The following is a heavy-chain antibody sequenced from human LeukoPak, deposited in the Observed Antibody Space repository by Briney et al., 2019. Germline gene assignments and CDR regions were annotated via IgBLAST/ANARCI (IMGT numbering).Heavy chain of an antibody. Sequence: SETLSLTCAVYGGSFSGYYWSWIRQPPGKGLEWIGEINHSGSTNYNPSLKSRVTISVDTSKNQFSLKLSSVTAADTAVYYCARARRSSYAFDIWGQGTMVTVSS. V-gene: IGHV4-34*01. D-gene: IGHD1-26*01. CDR2: INHSGST. J-gene: IGHJ3*02. CDR3: ARARRSSYAFDI. CDR1: GGSFSGYY.